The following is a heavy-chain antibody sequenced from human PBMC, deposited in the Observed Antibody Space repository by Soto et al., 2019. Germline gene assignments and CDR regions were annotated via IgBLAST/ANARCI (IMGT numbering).Heavy chain of an antibody. J-gene: IGHJ4*02. CDR3: VRDLDGSGSYYTDY. CDR2: TRPNNGNT. CDR1: GYTFSIYG. D-gene: IGHD3-10*01. V-gene: IGHV1-18*01. Sequence: ASVKVSCKASGYTFSIYGINWVRQAPGQGLEWMGWTRPNNGNTKYAQNLQGRVTMTTDTSTSTAYMELRSLRPDDTAVYYSVRDLDGSGSYYTDYWGQGTLVTVSS.